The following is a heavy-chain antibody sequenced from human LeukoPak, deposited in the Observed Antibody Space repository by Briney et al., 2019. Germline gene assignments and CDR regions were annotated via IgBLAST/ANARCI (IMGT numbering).Heavy chain of an antibody. CDR3: ARGPRITMVRGVIPEPFDY. Sequence: SETLSLTCAVYGGSFSGCYWSWIRQPPGKGLEWIGEINHSGSTNYNPSLKSRVTISVDTSKNQFPLKLSSVTAADTAAYYCARGPRITMVRGVIPEPFDYWGQGTLVTVSS. V-gene: IGHV4-34*01. CDR2: INHSGST. J-gene: IGHJ4*02. CDR1: GGSFSGCY. D-gene: IGHD3-10*01.